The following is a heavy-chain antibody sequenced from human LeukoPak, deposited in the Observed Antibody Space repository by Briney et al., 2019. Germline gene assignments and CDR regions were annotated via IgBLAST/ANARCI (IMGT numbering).Heavy chain of an antibody. J-gene: IGHJ4*02. CDR1: DGSVSSGSYY. CDR3: ARIADFDWLLVDY. D-gene: IGHD3-9*01. Sequence: SETLSLTCTVSDGSVSSGSYYWSWIRQPPGKGLEWIGYIYYSGSTNYNPSLKSRVTISVDTSKNQFSLKLSSVTAADTAVYYCARIADFDWLLVDYWGQGTLVTVSS. V-gene: IGHV4-61*01. CDR2: IYYSGST.